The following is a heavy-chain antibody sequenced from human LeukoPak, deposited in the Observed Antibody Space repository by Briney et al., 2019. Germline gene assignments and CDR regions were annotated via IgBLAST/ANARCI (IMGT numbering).Heavy chain of an antibody. D-gene: IGHD3-10*01. CDR3: ARASRGFGANMDV. CDR2: INHSGST. Sequence: KPSETLSLTCAVYGGSFSGYYWSWIRQPPGKGLEWIGEINHSGSTNYNPSLKSRVTISVDTSKNQFSLKLSSVTAADTAVYYCARASRGFGANMDVWGKGTTVTISS. CDR1: GGSFSGYY. V-gene: IGHV4-34*01. J-gene: IGHJ6*03.